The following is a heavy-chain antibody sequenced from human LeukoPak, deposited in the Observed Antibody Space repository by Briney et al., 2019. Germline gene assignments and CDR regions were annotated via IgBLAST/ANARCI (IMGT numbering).Heavy chain of an antibody. CDR3: AREYYGSGNSSPSHSDY. CDR2: IYYSGSA. J-gene: IGHJ4*02. V-gene: IGHV4-59*01. D-gene: IGHD3-10*01. Sequence: ASETLSLTCTVSGGSISSYYWSWIRQSPGKGLEWIGYIYYSGSANYNPSLESRVTISVDTSKNQFSLKLSSVTAADTAVYSCAREYYGSGNSSPSHSDYWGQGTLVTVSS. CDR1: GGSISSYY.